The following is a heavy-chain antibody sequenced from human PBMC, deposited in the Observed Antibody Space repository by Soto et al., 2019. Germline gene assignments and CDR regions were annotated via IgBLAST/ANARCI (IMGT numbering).Heavy chain of an antibody. CDR2: ISNDGSKK. V-gene: IGHV3-30*18. Sequence: QVQLVESGGGVVQPGRSLRLSCAASAFIFSNYGMHWVRQAPGKGLEWVAVISNDGSKKYYADPVKGRFTISRANSKKKMYLQMNSMRGEDTAVYYCAEVLPAAYCSGGNCQYYYYYGMDVWGQGTTVPVSS. J-gene: IGHJ6*02. CDR3: AEVLPAAYCSGGNCQYYYYYGMDV. CDR1: AFIFSNYG. D-gene: IGHD2-15*01.